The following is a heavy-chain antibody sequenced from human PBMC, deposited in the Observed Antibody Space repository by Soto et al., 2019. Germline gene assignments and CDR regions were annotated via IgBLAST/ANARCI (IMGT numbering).Heavy chain of an antibody. Sequence: QVQLVPSGAEVKKPGASVKVSCKASGYTFTGYYIHWVRQAPGQGLEWMGWTNPNNGATNYAQKFQAWLTFPRDMSISTAYMEPTSLRSADTAVYYCATTSGFGGGSKWGMDLWGQGTAVSVPS. CDR2: TNPNNGAT. CDR3: ATTSGFGGGSKWGMDL. CDR1: GYTFTGYY. V-gene: IGHV1-2*04. J-gene: IGHJ6*02. D-gene: IGHD3-22*01.